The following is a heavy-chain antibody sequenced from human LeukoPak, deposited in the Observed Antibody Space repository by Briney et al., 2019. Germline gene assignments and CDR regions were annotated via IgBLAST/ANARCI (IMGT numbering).Heavy chain of an antibody. CDR3: ARHYDSSAYWYYFDY. CDR1: GGSITNYY. D-gene: IGHD3-22*01. CDR2: IFYSGST. V-gene: IGHV4-59*08. J-gene: IGHJ4*02. Sequence: SETLSLTCTVSGGSITNYYWGWIRQAPGKGLEWIGDIFYSGSTDYNPSLKSRVTISVDTSKNQFSLRLSSVTAADTAVYFCARHYDSSAYWYYFDYWGQGTLVTVSS.